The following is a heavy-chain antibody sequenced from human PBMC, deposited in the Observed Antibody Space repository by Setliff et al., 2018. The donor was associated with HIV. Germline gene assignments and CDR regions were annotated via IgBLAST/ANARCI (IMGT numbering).Heavy chain of an antibody. V-gene: IGHV3-23*01. CDR2: ISGSGRTL. Sequence: PSETLSLTCAVYGGSFSGYYWTWIRQAPGKGLEWIASISGSGRTLNYADSVKGRFTISRDNSKNALYLEMNNLRAEDTAIYYCAKGLDYVDSSGYSYFRLWGQGTQVTVSS. CDR3: AKGLDYVDSSGYSYFRL. CDR1: GGSFSGYY. J-gene: IGHJ4*02. D-gene: IGHD3-22*01.